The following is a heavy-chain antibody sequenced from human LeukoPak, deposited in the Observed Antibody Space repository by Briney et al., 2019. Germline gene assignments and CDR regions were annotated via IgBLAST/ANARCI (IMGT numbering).Heavy chain of an antibody. V-gene: IGHV1-2*06. CDR2: INPNSGGT. J-gene: IGHJ4*02. Sequence: ASVKVSCKASGYTFTGYYMHWVRQAPGQGLEWMGRINPNSGGTNYAQKFQGRVTITTDESTSTAYMELSSLRSEDTAVYYCARGHSSGPGDYWGQGTLVTVSS. CDR1: GYTFTGYY. D-gene: IGHD6-19*01. CDR3: ARGHSSGPGDY.